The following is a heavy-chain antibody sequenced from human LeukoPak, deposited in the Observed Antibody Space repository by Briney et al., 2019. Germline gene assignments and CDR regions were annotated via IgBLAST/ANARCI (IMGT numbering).Heavy chain of an antibody. CDR2: IYYSGST. V-gene: IGHV4-31*03. D-gene: IGHD1-7*01. J-gene: IGHJ5*02. Sequence: SETLSLTCTVSGGSISSGGYYWSWIRQHPGKGLEWIGYIYYSGSTYYNPSLKSRVTISVDTSKNQFSLKLSSVTAADTAVYYCAGAPRGNSAWFDPWGQGTLDTVSS. CDR1: GGSISSGGYY. CDR3: AGAPRGNSAWFDP.